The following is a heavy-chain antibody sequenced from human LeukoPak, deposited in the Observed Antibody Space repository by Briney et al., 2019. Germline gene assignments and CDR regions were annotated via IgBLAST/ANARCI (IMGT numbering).Heavy chain of an antibody. J-gene: IGHJ4*02. V-gene: IGHV3-74*01. Sequence: GGSLRLSCAASGFTFTSYWMHWVRQAPGKGLVWVSRVNSDGSSTTYADSVKGRFTISRDNAKNTLYLQMSSLRAEDTAVYYCARGGCSGRRDLCYFDYWGQGTLVTVSS. CDR3: ARGGCSGRRDLCYFDY. CDR1: GFTFTSYW. D-gene: IGHD6-25*01. CDR2: VNSDGSST.